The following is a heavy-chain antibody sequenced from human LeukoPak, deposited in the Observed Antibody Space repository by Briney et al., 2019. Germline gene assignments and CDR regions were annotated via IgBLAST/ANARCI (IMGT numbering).Heavy chain of an antibody. CDR2: IYYSGST. V-gene: IGHV4-31*03. CDR1: GGSISSGGYY. D-gene: IGHD1-26*01. J-gene: IGHJ5*02. Sequence: SETLSLTCTVSGGSISSGGYYWSWIRQHPGKGLEWIGYIYYSGSTYYNPSLKSRVTISVDTSKNQFSLKLSSVTAADTAVYYCANGGHSGSNWFDPWGQGTLVTVSS. CDR3: ANGGHSGSNWFDP.